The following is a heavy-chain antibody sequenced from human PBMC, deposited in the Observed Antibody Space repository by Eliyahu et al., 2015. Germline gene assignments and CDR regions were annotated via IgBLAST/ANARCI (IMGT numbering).Heavy chain of an antibody. CDR2: XYYSGST. J-gene: IGHJ3*02. Sequence: QVQLQESGPGLVKPSXXLSLTCTVSGGSISSYYWSWIXQPPGKGLEWIGYXYYSGSTNYNPSLKSRVTISVDTSKNQFSLKLSSVTAADTAVYYCARQRPGDFWSGYYTDAFDIWGQGTMVTVSS. V-gene: IGHV4-59*08. CDR1: GGSISSYY. CDR3: ARQRPGDFWSGYYTDAFDI. D-gene: IGHD3-3*01.